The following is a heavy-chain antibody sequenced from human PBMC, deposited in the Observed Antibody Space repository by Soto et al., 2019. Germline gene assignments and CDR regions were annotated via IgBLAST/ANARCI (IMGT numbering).Heavy chain of an antibody. V-gene: IGHV1-18*01. CDR3: ARAHYDILTGDYYYYGMDV. D-gene: IGHD3-9*01. Sequence: GASVKVSCKASGYTFTSYGISWVRQAPGQGLEWMGWISAYNGNTNYAQKLQGRVTMTTDTSTSTAYMELRSLRSDDTAVYYCARAHYDILTGDYYYYGMDVWGQGTTVTVSS. J-gene: IGHJ6*02. CDR2: ISAYNGNT. CDR1: GYTFTSYG.